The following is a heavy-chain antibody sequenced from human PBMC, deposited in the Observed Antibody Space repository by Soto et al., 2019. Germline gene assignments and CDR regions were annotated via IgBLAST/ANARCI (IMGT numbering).Heavy chain of an antibody. V-gene: IGHV5-51*01. CDR3: ARLHYQLPHTYYFDY. CDR2: IYPGDSDT. CDR1: GYSFTSYW. D-gene: IGHD2-2*01. J-gene: IGHJ4*02. Sequence: GESLKISCKGSGYSFTSYWIGWVRQMPGKGLEWMGIIYPGDSDTRYSPSFQGQVTISADKSISTAYLQWSSLKASDTAMYYCARLHYQLPHTYYFDYWGQGTLVTVSS.